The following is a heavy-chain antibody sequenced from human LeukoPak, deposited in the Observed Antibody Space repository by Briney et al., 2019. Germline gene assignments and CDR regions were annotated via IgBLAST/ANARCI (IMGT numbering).Heavy chain of an antibody. CDR3: ARGYCSSTSCYGYYYYGMDV. D-gene: IGHD2-2*01. Sequence: GGSLGLSCAVSGFTFSSYGMNWVRQAPGKGLEWVSSISSSSNYIYYADSVKGRFTISRDNAKISLYLQMNSLRAEDTAVYYCARGYCSSTSCYGYYYYGMDVWGQGTTVTVSS. J-gene: IGHJ6*02. V-gene: IGHV3-21*06. CDR2: ISSSSNYI. CDR1: GFTFSSYG.